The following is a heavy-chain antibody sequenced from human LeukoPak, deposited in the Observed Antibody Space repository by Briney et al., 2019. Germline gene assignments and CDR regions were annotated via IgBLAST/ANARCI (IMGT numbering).Heavy chain of an antibody. D-gene: IGHD5-12*01. V-gene: IGHV4-34*01. CDR3: ARRGYDHSGYYYGMDV. CDR1: GGSFSGYY. CDR2: INHSGST. Sequence: SETLSLTCAVYGGSFSGYYWSWIRQPPGKGLEWIGEINHSGSTNYNPSLKSRVTISVDTSKNQFSLKLSSVTAADTTVYYCARRGYDHSGYYYGMDVWGKGTTVTVSS. J-gene: IGHJ6*04.